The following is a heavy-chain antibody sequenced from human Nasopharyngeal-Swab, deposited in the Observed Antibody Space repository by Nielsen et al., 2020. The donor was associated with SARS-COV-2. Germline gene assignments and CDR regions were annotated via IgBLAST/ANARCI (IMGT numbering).Heavy chain of an antibody. J-gene: IGHJ4*02. CDR1: GYTFTSYY. CDR3: ARAEMRTTVTTYWNY. D-gene: IGHD4-17*01. CDR2: INPSGGST. Sequence: ASVKVSCKASGYTFTSYYMHWVRQAPEQGLEWMGIINPSGGSTSYAQKFQGRVTMTRDTSTSTVYMELSSLRSEDTAVYYCARAEMRTTVTTYWNYWGQGTLVTVSS. V-gene: IGHV1-46*01.